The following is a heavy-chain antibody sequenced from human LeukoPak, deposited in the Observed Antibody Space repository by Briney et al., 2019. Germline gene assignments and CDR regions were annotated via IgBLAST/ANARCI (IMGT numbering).Heavy chain of an antibody. CDR3: VKSGGYATAIRYFDV. CDR2: ISWNSGDI. Sequence: GGSLRLSCAASGFSFGGYALHWVRQAPGKGLEWVASISWNSGDIVHADSVKGRFTISRDNAKNSLYLQMDSLRTEDTALYYCVKSGGYATAIRYFDVWGRGTLVTVSS. V-gene: IGHV3-9*01. D-gene: IGHD2-21*02. J-gene: IGHJ2*01. CDR1: GFSFGGYA.